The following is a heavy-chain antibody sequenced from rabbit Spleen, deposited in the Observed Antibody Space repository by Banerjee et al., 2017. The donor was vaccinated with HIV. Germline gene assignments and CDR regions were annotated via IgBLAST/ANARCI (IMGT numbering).Heavy chain of an antibody. CDR1: GFSFSNKAV. CDR2: INASTGKP. D-gene: IGHD2-1*01. V-gene: IGHV1S45*01. J-gene: IGHJ4*01. Sequence: QEQLEESGGRLVQPGGSLTLSCKAYGFSFSNKAVMCWVRQAPGKGLEWIACINASTGKPVYATWASGRFTISRTSSTTVTLRMTSLTAADRATYFCARDLVGVIGWNLYLWGPGTLVTVS. CDR3: ARDLVGVIGWNLYL.